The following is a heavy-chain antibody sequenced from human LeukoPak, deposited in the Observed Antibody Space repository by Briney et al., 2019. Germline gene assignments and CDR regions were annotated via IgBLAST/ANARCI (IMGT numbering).Heavy chain of an antibody. CDR1: GFTFSSYG. V-gene: IGHV3-30*18. J-gene: IGHJ4*02. D-gene: IGHD1-26*01. CDR3: AKDQADSGNYYFDY. Sequence: GSLRLSCAASGFTFSSYGMHWVRQAPGKGLEWVALIPYDGGNKYYADSVKGRFTISRDNSKNTLYLQMNSLRAEDTAVYYCAKDQADSGNYYFDYWGQGTLVTVSS. CDR2: IPYDGGNK.